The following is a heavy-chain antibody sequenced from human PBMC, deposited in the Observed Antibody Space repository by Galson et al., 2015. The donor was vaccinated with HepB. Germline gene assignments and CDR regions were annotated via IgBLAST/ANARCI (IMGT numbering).Heavy chain of an antibody. Sequence: SLRLSCAASGFIFRSFGMHWVRQAPGKGLEWVAVIWYDGSNIYYADSVKGRFTISRDTSKNTLYLQMNSLRAEDTAVYHCAKEALPDYGGITGFESWGQGTLVTVSS. V-gene: IGHV3-33*03. J-gene: IGHJ4*02. CDR2: IWYDGSNI. CDR1: GFIFRSFG. CDR3: AKEALPDYGGITGFES. D-gene: IGHD4-23*01.